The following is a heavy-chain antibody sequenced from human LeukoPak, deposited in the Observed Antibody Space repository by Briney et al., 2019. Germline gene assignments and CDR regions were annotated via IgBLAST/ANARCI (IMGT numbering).Heavy chain of an antibody. J-gene: IGHJ4*02. CDR1: GFTVSSNY. Sequence: PGGSLRLSCAASGFTVSSNYMSWVRHAPGKGLEWVSVIYSGGSTYYADSVKGRFTISRDNSKNTLYLQMNSLRAEDTAVYYCARGLGFYSTELRRVDYFDYWGQGTLVTVSS. D-gene: IGHD6-13*01. CDR3: ARGLGFYSTELRRVDYFDY. V-gene: IGHV3-66*01. CDR2: IYSGGST.